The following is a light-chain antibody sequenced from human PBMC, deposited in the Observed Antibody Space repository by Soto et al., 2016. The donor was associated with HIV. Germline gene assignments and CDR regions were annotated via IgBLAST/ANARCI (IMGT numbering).Light chain of an antibody. J-gene: IGKJ2*01. V-gene: IGKV1-39*01. Sequence: DIQMTQSPSSLSASVGDRATITCRASQSISTHLNWYQHKAGKAPKLLMYVASSLQSGVPSRFSGSGSGTDFTLTISSLQPEDFATYYCQQSYSTPYTFGQGTKLEIK. CDR2: VAS. CDR1: QSISTH. CDR3: QQSYSTPYT.